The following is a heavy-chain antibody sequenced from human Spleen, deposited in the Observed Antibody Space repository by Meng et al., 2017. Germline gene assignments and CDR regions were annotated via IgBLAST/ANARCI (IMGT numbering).Heavy chain of an antibody. J-gene: IGHJ3*02. CDR2: IYYSGST. D-gene: IGHD3-22*01. Sequence: LRLSCTVSGGSISSGGYYWSWIRHHPGKGLEWIGYIYYSGSTYYNPSLKSRVTMSVDTSKNQFSLKLSSVTAADTAVYYCARTYYYDSSGSLGHAFDIWGQGTMVTVSS. CDR3: ARTYYYDSSGSLGHAFDI. V-gene: IGHV4-31*03. CDR1: GGSISSGGYY.